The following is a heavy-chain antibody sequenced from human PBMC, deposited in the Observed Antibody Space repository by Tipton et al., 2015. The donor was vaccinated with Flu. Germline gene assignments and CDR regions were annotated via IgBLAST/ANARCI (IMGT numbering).Heavy chain of an antibody. CDR3: ARVKPAAPRYYDSSGYYRPRGGSFDY. Sequence: TLSLTCTVSGGSISSYYWSWIRQPPGKGLEWIGYIYYSGSTNYNPSLKSRVTISVDTSKNQFSLKLSSVTAADTAVYYCARVKPAAPRYYDSSGYYRPRGGSFDYWGQGTLVTVSS. D-gene: IGHD3-22*01. V-gene: IGHV4-59*01. CDR2: IYYSGST. J-gene: IGHJ4*02. CDR1: GGSISSYY.